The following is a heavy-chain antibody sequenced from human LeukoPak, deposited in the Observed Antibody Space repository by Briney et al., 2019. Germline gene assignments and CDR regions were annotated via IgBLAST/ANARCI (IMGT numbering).Heavy chain of an antibody. V-gene: IGHV4-39*07. D-gene: IGHD3-10*01. CDR1: GGSISTTTNS. CDR2: IYYGGSP. Sequence: PSETLSLTCNVSGGSISTTTNSWGWAWIRQRPTKGLEWIGSIYYGGSPYYTSSLKSRVTISVDTSKNQFSLKLSSVTAADTAVYYCARRRTLSMVRRSGKYYFDYWGQGTLVTVSS. J-gene: IGHJ4*02. CDR3: ARRRTLSMVRRSGKYYFDY.